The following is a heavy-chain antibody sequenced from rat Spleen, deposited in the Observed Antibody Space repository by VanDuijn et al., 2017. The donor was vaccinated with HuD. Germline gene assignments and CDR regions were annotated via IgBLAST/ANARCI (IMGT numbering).Heavy chain of an antibody. D-gene: IGHD1-2*01. CDR1: GFTFSNYG. CDR3: ARAIAAIFTFDY. V-gene: IGHV5-19*01. Sequence: EVQLVESGGGLVQPGRSLKLSCAASGFTFSNYGMHWIRQAPTKGLEWVASISPSGGNTYYRDSVKGRFTISRDNAKSTLYLQMDSLRSEDTATYYCARAIAAIFTFDYWGQGVMVTVSS. J-gene: IGHJ2*01. CDR2: ISPSGGNT.